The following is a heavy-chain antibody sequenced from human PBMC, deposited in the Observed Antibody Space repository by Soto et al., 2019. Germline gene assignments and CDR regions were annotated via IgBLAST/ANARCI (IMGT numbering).Heavy chain of an antibody. CDR2: ISSSSSYI. Sequence: PGGSLRLSCAASGFTFSSYSMNWVRQAPGKGLEWVSSISSSSSYIYYADSVKGRFTISRDNAKNSLYLQMNSLRAEDTAVYYCARMAYDSSGPPLGWGQGTLVTVSS. CDR3: ARMAYDSSGPPLG. D-gene: IGHD3-22*01. J-gene: IGHJ4*02. V-gene: IGHV3-21*01. CDR1: GFTFSSYS.